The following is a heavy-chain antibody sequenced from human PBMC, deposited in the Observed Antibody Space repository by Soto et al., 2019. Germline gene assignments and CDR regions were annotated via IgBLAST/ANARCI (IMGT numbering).Heavy chain of an antibody. J-gene: IGHJ4*02. V-gene: IGHV3-30*04. Sequence: QVQLVESGGGMVQPATSLRLSCAASGFTFNSLSLHWVRQRPDKGLEWVAVISHDGRVTFYADFVKGRFTVSRDNSKNTIYPQVNSLRAEDTAVYYCAREPYGDSQYFDYWGQGTLVTVSS. CDR2: ISHDGRVT. D-gene: IGHD2-21*02. CDR1: GFTFNSLS. CDR3: AREPYGDSQYFDY.